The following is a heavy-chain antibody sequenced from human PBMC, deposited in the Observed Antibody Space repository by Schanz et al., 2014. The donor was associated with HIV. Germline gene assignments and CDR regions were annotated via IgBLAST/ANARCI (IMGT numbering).Heavy chain of an antibody. CDR2: MNPNSGNT. Sequence: QVQLVQSGAEVKKPGASVRVSCKASGYTFTNYDINWVRQATGQGLEWMGWMNPNSGNTGYAQKFQGRVTMTRDTSKSTAYMDLSSLRSEDTAVYYCARRRSEIVPAAIVLHYYYGVDVWGQGTTVTVS. CDR3: ARRRSEIVPAAIVLHYYYGVDV. CDR1: GYTFTNYD. J-gene: IGHJ6*02. V-gene: IGHV1-8*01. D-gene: IGHD2-2*02.